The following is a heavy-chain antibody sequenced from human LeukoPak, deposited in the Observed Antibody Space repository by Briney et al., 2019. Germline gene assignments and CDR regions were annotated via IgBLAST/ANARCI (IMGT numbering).Heavy chain of an antibody. D-gene: IGHD1-26*01. Sequence: GGSLRLSCAASGFTFSSYWMSWVRQAPGKGLEWVADIKQDGSEKYYVDSVKGRFTISRDNAKNSLYPQMNSLRAEDTAVYYCARAYSGSYTDAFDIWGQGTMVTVSS. CDR2: IKQDGSEK. V-gene: IGHV3-7*01. CDR3: ARAYSGSYTDAFDI. J-gene: IGHJ3*02. CDR1: GFTFSSYW.